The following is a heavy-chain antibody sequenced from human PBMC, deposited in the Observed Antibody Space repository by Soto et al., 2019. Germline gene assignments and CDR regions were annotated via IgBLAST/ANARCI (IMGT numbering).Heavy chain of an antibody. D-gene: IGHD2-2*01. Sequence: ASVKVSCKASGYTFTSYYMHWVRQAPGQGLEWMGIINPSGGSTSYAQKFQGRVTMTRDTSTSTVYMELSSLRSEDTAVYYCARGKTTGYCSSTSCPSIVLTYYYYGMDVWGQGTTVTVSS. V-gene: IGHV1-46*01. CDR1: GYTFTSYY. CDR2: INPSGGST. J-gene: IGHJ6*02. CDR3: ARGKTTGYCSSTSCPSIVLTYYYYGMDV.